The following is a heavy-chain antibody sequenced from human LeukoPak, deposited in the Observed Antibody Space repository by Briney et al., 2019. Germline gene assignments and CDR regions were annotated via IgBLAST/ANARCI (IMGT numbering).Heavy chain of an antibody. Sequence: GGSLRLSCAASGFTFSSYAMSWIRQAPGKGLELVSAISGSGGSTYYADSVKGRFTISRDNSKNTLYLQMNSLRAEDTAVYYCAKEVVVVPAAVVDYWGQGTLVTVSS. CDR3: AKEVVVVPAAVVDY. D-gene: IGHD2-2*01. J-gene: IGHJ4*02. CDR2: ISGSGGST. CDR1: GFTFSSYA. V-gene: IGHV3-23*01.